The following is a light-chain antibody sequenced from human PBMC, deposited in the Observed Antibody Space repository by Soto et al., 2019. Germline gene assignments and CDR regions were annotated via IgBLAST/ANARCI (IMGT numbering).Light chain of an antibody. CDR3: SSYTTSTTQV. V-gene: IGLV2-14*01. Sequence: QSALTQPASVSGSPGQSITISCTGTSSDVGSYNYVSWYQQHPGKAPKLMIYEVRNRPSGVSDRFSGSKSGKTASLTIFGLQAEDEADYYCSSYTTSTTQVFGGGTMLTVL. J-gene: IGLJ2*01. CDR1: SSDVGSYNY. CDR2: EVR.